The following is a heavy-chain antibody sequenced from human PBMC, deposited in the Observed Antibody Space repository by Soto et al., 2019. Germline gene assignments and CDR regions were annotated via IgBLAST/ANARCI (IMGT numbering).Heavy chain of an antibody. CDR1: GGTFTYYG. CDR3: ARDLGTTIAGPPRRETYGWLDP. D-gene: IGHD3-22*01. Sequence: QVQLVQSGAEVKRPGSSVKLSCKASGGTFTYYGISWVRQAPGQGLEWMGGIIPIIGPATYAQKFQGRVTITADQSTSTASMELSSIGSEDTALYDCARDLGTTIAGPPRRETYGWLDPWGQGTLVTVSS. CDR2: IIPIIGPA. V-gene: IGHV1-69*01. J-gene: IGHJ5*02.